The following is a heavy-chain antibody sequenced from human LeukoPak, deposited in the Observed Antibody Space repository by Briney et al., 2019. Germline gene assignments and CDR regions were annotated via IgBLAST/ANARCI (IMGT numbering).Heavy chain of an antibody. Sequence: ASVKVSCKASGYTFTGYYMHWVRQAPGQGLEWMGWINPNSGGTSYAQKFQGRVTMTRDTSISTAYMELSRLRSDDTAVYYCARDASVTGTTLDYWGQGTLVTVSS. CDR3: ARDASVTGTTLDY. V-gene: IGHV1-2*02. CDR2: INPNSGGT. D-gene: IGHD1-7*01. J-gene: IGHJ4*02. CDR1: GYTFTGYY.